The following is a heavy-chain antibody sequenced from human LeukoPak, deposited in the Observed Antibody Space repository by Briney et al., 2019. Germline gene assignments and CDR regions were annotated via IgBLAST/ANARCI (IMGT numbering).Heavy chain of an antibody. D-gene: IGHD2-2*02. CDR1: GNTFTGYY. J-gene: IGHJ4*02. Sequence: ASVKVSCKASGNTFTGYYMHWVRQAPGQGLEWMGWINPNSGGTNYAQKFQGRVTMTRDTSISTAYMELSRLRSDDTAVYYCARVARGYCSSTSCYTADYWGQGTLVTVSS. CDR3: ARVARGYCSSTSCYTADY. CDR2: INPNSGGT. V-gene: IGHV1-2*02.